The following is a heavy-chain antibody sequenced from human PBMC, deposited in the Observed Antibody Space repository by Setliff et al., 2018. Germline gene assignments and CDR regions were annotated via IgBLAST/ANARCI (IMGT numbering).Heavy chain of an antibody. CDR1: GGSISSGSYY. J-gene: IGHJ6*02. Sequence: SETLSLTCTVSGGSISSGSYYWSWIRQPAGKGLEWIGRIYTSGSTNYNPSLKSRVTISVGTSKNQFSLKLSSVTAADTAVYYCARGGYYNFWSGYYSTQYYYYGMDVWGQGTTVT. V-gene: IGHV4-61*02. CDR3: ARGGYYNFWSGYYSTQYYYYGMDV. D-gene: IGHD3-3*01. CDR2: IYTSGST.